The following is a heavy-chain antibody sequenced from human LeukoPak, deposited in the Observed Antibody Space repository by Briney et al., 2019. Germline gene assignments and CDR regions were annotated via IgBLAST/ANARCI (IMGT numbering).Heavy chain of an antibody. CDR3: ARGAYYYDSSGYFKIDY. CDR1: GGTFSSYA. J-gene: IGHJ4*02. V-gene: IGHV1-69*06. Sequence: HVASVKVSCKASGGTFSSYAISWVRQAPGQGLEWMGGIIPIFGTANCAQKFQGRVTITADKSTSTAYMELSSLRSEDTAVYYCARGAYYYDSSGYFKIDYWGQGTLVTVSS. CDR2: IIPIFGTA. D-gene: IGHD3-22*01.